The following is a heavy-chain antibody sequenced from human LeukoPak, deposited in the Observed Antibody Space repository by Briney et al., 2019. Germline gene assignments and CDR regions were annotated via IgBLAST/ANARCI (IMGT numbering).Heavy chain of an antibody. CDR3: ARDVLRFLEWLPRYYYYGLDV. J-gene: IGHJ6*02. V-gene: IGHV4-4*02. Sequence: SETLSLTCAVSGGSISSSNWWSWVRQPPGKGLEWIGEIYHSGSTNYNPSLKSRVTISVDKSKNQFSLKLSSVTAADTAVYYCARDVLRFLEWLPRYYYYGLDVWGQGTTVTVSS. CDR1: GGSISSSNW. D-gene: IGHD3-3*01. CDR2: IYHSGST.